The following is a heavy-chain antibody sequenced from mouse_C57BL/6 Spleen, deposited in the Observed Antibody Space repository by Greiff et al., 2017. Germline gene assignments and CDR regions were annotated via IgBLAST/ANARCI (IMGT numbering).Heavy chain of an antibody. CDR2: IDPSDSYT. V-gene: IGHV1-59*01. Sequence: VQLQQPGAELVRPGTSVKLSCKASGYTFTSYWMHWVKQRPGQGLEWIGVIDPSDSYTNYNQKFKGKATMTVDTSSSTAYMQLSLLTSEDSAVYYCARGDIRRYFDVWGTGTTVTVSS. CDR1: GYTFTSYW. D-gene: IGHD2-12*01. CDR3: ARGDIRRYFDV. J-gene: IGHJ1*03.